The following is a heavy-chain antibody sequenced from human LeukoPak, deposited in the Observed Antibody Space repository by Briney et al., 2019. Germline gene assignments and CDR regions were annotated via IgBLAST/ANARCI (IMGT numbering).Heavy chain of an antibody. V-gene: IGHV3-30*18. CDR3: AKDAGYSSGWDYFDY. CDR1: GFTFSSYG. J-gene: IGHJ4*02. Sequence: PGRSLRLSCAASGFTFSSYGMHWVRQAPGKGLEWVAVISYDGSNKYYADSVKGRFTISRDNSKNTLYLQMNSLRAEDTAVYYCAKDAGYSSGWDYFDYWGQGTLVTVSS. CDR2: ISYDGSNK. D-gene: IGHD6-19*01.